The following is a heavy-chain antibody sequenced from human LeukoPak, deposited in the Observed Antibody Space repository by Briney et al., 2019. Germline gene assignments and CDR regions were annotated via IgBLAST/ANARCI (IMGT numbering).Heavy chain of an antibody. J-gene: IGHJ4*02. CDR3: ARDRRIAGFDY. V-gene: IGHV4-59*12. Sequence: SETLSLTCTVSGGSISSYYWSWIRQPPGKGLEWIGYIYYSGSTYYNPSLKSRVTISVDTSKNQFSLKLSSVTAADTAVYYCARDRRIAGFDYWGQGTLVTVSS. D-gene: IGHD6-13*01. CDR1: GGSISSYY. CDR2: IYYSGST.